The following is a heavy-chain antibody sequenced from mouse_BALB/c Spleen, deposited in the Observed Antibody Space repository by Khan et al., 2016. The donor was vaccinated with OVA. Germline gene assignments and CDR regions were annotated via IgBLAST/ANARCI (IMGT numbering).Heavy chain of an antibody. V-gene: IGHV5-6-3*01. CDR2: INSNGGST. Sequence: SGGGLVQPGASLKLSCAASGFTFTSYGMSLVRQYPDKRMQLVATINSNGGSTYYPDSVKSRFTISRDNAKNTLYLQMSSLKSEDTAMYYCARMARTINWGQGTTLTVSS. CDR3: ARMARTIN. CDR1: GFTFTSYG. J-gene: IGHJ2*01.